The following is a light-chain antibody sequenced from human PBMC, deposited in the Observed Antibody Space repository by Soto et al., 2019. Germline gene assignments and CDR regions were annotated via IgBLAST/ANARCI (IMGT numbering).Light chain of an antibody. J-gene: IGKJ1*01. CDR1: QSISSY. Sequence: DIQMTQSPSSLSASVGDRVTITCRASQSISSYLNWYQQKPGTAPKVLIYAATYLQNGVPSRFSGTGSGADFTLTISSLQPEDFATYYCQQNFNFPRTCGQGTKVDIK. CDR2: AAT. V-gene: IGKV1-39*01. CDR3: QQNFNFPRT.